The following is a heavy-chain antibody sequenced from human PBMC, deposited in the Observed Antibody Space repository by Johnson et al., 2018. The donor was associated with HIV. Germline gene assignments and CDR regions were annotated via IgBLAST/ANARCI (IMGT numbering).Heavy chain of an antibody. V-gene: IGHV3-30*04. CDR1: GFTFSSYA. J-gene: IGHJ3*02. CDR3: ATSTVSDSSSWYHLEMAFDI. Sequence: QVQLVESGGGVVQPGRSLRLSCAASGFTFSSYAMHWVRQAPGKGLEWVAVISFDGNNEYYADSVKGRFTISRDNSKNTLYLQMNSLRAEDTAVYYCATSTVSDSSSWYHLEMAFDIWGQGTMVTVSS. D-gene: IGHD6-13*01. CDR2: ISFDGNNE.